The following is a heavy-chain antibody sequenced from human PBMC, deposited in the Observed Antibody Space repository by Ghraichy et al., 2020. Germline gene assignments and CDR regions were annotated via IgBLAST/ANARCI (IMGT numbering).Heavy chain of an antibody. J-gene: IGHJ3*02. CDR1: GFTFSSYA. V-gene: IGHV3-23*01. D-gene: IGHD3-22*01. Sequence: GSLRLSCAASGFTFSSYAMSWVRQAPGKGLEWVSAISGSGGSTYYADSVKGRFTISRDNSKNTLYLQMNSLRAEDTAVYYCAKGDYDSSGYYFVDAFDIWGQGTMVTVSS. CDR3: AKGDYDSSGYYFVDAFDI. CDR2: ISGSGGST.